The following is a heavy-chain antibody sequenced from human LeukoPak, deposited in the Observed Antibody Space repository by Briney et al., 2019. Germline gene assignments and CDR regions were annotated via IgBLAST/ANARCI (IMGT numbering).Heavy chain of an antibody. CDR1: GYTFTSYV. Sequence: ASVKVSCKASGYTFTSYVISWVRQAPGQGLEWMGRISAYNGNTNYAQKLQGRDTLTTDTSTSTAYMELRSLRSEDTAVYYCARDRTTVVTRGDAFDIWGQGTMVSVSS. V-gene: IGHV1-18*01. CDR3: ARDRTTVVTRGDAFDI. CDR2: ISAYNGNT. D-gene: IGHD4-23*01. J-gene: IGHJ3*02.